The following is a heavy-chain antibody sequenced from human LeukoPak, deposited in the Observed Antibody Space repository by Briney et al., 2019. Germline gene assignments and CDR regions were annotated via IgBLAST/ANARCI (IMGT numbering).Heavy chain of an antibody. J-gene: IGHJ1*01. CDR2: ISYDGSNK. CDR1: GFTFSSYG. CDR3: AKDPYGSGSYLFQH. V-gene: IGHV3-30*18. Sequence: GGSLRLSCAASGFTFSSYGMHWVRQAPGKGLEWVAVISYDGSNKYYADSVKGRFTISRDNSKNTLYLQMNSLRAEDTAVYYCAKDPYGSGSYLFQHWGQGTLVTVSS. D-gene: IGHD3-10*01.